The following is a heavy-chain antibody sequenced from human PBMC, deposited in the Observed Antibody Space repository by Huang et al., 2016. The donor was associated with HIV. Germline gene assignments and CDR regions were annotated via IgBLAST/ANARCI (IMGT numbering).Heavy chain of an antibody. CDR3: ARDPRIQSWLNFFDY. CDR1: GFSISSYW. CDR2: INREGSST. V-gene: IGHV3-74*01. D-gene: IGHD3-22*01. J-gene: IGHJ4*02. Sequence: EVQLVESGGGLVQPGGSLRLSCAASGFSISSYWMHWVRQAPGKGLVWVSRINREGSSTSDADSVKGRFTISRDNAKNTLYLQMNSLRAEDTAVYYCARDPRIQSWLNFFDYWGQGTLVSVSS.